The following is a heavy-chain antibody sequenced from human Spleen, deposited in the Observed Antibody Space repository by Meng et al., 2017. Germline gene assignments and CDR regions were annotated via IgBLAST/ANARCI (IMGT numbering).Heavy chain of an antibody. V-gene: IGHV4-59*01. Sequence: GSLRLSCTVSGGSISSYYWSWIRQPPGKGLEWIGYIYYSGSTNYNPSLKSRVTISVDTSKNQFSLKLSSVTAADTAVYYCARARLSILGAFDIWGQGTTVTVSS. CDR1: GGSISSYY. J-gene: IGHJ3*02. D-gene: IGHD3-3*02. CDR2: IYYSGST. CDR3: ARARLSILGAFDI.